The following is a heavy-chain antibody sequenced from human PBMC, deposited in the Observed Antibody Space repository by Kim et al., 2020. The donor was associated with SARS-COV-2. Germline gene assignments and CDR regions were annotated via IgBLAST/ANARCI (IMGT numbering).Heavy chain of an antibody. CDR3: ARGYSSGWLYY. D-gene: IGHD6-19*01. Sequence: TNYADSVKGRFTISRDHAKNSLYLQMNSLRAEDTAVYYCARGYSSGWLYYWGQGTLVTVSS. J-gene: IGHJ4*02. V-gene: IGHV3-11*05. CDR2: T.